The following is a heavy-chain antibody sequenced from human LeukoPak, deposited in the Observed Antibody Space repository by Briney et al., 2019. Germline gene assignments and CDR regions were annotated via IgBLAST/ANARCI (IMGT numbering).Heavy chain of an antibody. J-gene: IGHJ4*02. Sequence: GGSLRLSCAASGFTFSSYGMHWVRQAPGKGLEWVAVISYDGSNKYYADSVKGRFTISRDNSRNTLYLQMDSLRADDTAVYYCAKNLFHDYGDYDAQGLDYWGQGALVTVSS. V-gene: IGHV3-30*18. D-gene: IGHD4-17*01. CDR2: ISYDGSNK. CDR3: AKNLFHDYGDYDAQGLDY. CDR1: GFTFSSYG.